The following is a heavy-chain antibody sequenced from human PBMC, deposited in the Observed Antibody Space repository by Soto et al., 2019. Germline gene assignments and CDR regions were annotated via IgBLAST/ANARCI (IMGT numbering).Heavy chain of an antibody. V-gene: IGHV3-43*01. J-gene: IGHJ6*02. D-gene: IGHD3-3*01. Sequence: GGSLRLSCAASGFTFDDYTMHWVRQAQGKGLEWVSLISWDGGSTDYADSVKGRLTISRDDSKNSLYLQMNSLRTEDTALYYCAKEIGGYYYWSGDDYYYCGMDVWGQGTTVTVSS. CDR2: ISWDGGST. CDR1: GFTFDDYT. CDR3: AKEIGGYYYWSGDDYYYCGMDV.